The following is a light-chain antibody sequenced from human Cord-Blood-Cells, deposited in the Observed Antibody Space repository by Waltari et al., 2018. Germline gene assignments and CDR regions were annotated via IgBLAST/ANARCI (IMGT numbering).Light chain of an antibody. CDR1: SSDVGSYNF. CDR2: EAS. CDR3: CSYAGSSTWV. J-gene: IGLJ3*02. Sequence: QSALTPPASVSGSPGQSITISCTGTSSDVGSYNFVSWYKQHPGKAPKLMIYEASKRPSGVSNRFSGSKSGNTASLTISGLQAEDEADYYCCSYAGSSTWVFGGGTKLTVL. V-gene: IGLV2-23*01.